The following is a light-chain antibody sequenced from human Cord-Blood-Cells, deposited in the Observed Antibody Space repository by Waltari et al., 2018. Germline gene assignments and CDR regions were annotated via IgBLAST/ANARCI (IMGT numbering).Light chain of an antibody. CDR3: QQRSNWPPIT. CDR2: DAS. J-gene: IGKJ5*01. CDR1: QSVSSY. V-gene: IGKV3-11*01. Sequence: EIVLTQSPATLSFSPGVVAPLSCRASQSVSSYLAWYQQKPGQAPRLLIYDASNRATGIPARFSGSGSGTDFTLTISSLEPEDFAVYYCQQRSNWPPITFGQGTRLEIK.